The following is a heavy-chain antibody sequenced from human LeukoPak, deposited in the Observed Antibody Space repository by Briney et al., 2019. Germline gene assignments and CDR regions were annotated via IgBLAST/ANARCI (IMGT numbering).Heavy chain of an antibody. J-gene: IGHJ4*02. V-gene: IGHV3-33*01. Sequence: PGRSLTLSCAVSGYTFSSHGMHWVRQAPGKGLEWVAAIWYDGSDTYYADSVKGRFTISRDNSKNMLYLQMDSLRAEDTALYYCARLWGSVSGYFDYWGQGTLVTVSS. CDR3: ARLWGSVSGYFDY. CDR1: GYTFSSHG. D-gene: IGHD2-21*01. CDR2: IWYDGSDT.